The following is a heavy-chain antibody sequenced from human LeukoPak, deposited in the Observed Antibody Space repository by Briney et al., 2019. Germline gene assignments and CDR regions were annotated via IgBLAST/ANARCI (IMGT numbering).Heavy chain of an antibody. CDR1: GFSFSNYA. J-gene: IGHJ4*02. D-gene: IGHD6-19*01. V-gene: IGHV3-23*01. CDR3: AKRITVAAGIYFDS. Sequence: GGSLRLSCAASGFSFSNYAMSWVRQAPARGPEWVSSIRGGGETFYADSVKGRFTISGDDSKNMQFLQMDSLRPEDTAVYFCAKRITVAAGIYFDSWGQGTLVTVSS. CDR2: IRGGGET.